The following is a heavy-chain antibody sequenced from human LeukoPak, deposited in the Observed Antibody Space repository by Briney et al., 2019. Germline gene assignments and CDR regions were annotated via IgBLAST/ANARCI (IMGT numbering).Heavy chain of an antibody. CDR1: GYTFIGYY. J-gene: IGHJ6*02. D-gene: IGHD6-6*01. V-gene: IGHV1-2*02. Sequence: ASVKVSCKASGYTFIGYYMTWVRQAPGQGLEWMGWINPNSGVTNYAQKFQGRVTMTRDSAISTAYMELSGLRSDDTAVYYCAKYHTIRSLDVWGQGTTVTISS. CDR3: AKYHTIRSLDV. CDR2: INPNSGVT.